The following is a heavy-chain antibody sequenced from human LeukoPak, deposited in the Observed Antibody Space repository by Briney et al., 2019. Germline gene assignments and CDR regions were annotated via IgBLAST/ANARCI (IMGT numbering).Heavy chain of an antibody. D-gene: IGHD3-16*01. Sequence: GGSLRLSCAASGFTFSSYAMGWVRQAPGKGLEWVSAISGSGGSTYYADSVKGRFTISRDNSKNTLYLQMNSLRAEDTAVYYCAVSRAFALPFDYWGQGTLVTVSS. CDR1: GFTFSSYA. CDR3: AVSRAFALPFDY. J-gene: IGHJ4*02. V-gene: IGHV3-23*01. CDR2: ISGSGGST.